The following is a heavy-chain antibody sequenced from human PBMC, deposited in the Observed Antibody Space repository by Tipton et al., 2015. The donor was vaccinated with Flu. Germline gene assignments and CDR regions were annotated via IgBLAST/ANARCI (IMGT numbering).Heavy chain of an antibody. Sequence: GLVKPSETLSLTCTVSGYSISSGYYWGWIRQPPGKGLEWIGSIYHSGSNYYNPSLKSRVTISVDTSKTQFSLRLSSVTAADTAVYYCARAWGQVRNLPSDAMNWYFDLCGRGTLFTVS. CDR3: ARAWGQVRNLPSDAMNWYFDL. D-gene: IGHD7-27*01. CDR2: IYHSGSN. J-gene: IGHJ2*01. CDR1: GYSISSGYY. V-gene: IGHV4-38-2*02.